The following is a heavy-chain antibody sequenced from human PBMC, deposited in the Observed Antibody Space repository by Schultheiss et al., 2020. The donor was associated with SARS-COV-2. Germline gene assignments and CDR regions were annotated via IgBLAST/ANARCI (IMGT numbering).Heavy chain of an antibody. V-gene: IGHV1-69*13. D-gene: IGHD3-3*01. J-gene: IGHJ2*01. Sequence: SVKVSSKASGGTFSSYAISWVRQAPGQGLEWMGGIIPIFGTANYAQKFQGRVTITADESTSTAYMELSSLRSEDTAVYYCARDRYDFWSGYVSYWYFDLWGRGTLVTVSS. CDR2: IIPIFGTA. CDR1: GGTFSSYA. CDR3: ARDRYDFWSGYVSYWYFDL.